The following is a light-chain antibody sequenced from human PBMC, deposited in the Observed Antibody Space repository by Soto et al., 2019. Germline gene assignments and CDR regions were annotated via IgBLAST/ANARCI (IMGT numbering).Light chain of an antibody. CDR3: CSFAGSYTV. J-gene: IGLJ3*02. V-gene: IGLV2-11*01. CDR1: SSDVGGYNY. Sequence: QSVLTQPRSVSVSPGQSVTISCTGTSSDVGGYNYVSWYQQHPGKAPKLMIYDVNRRPSGVPDRFSGSKSANTASLTISGLQAEDEADYYCCSFAGSYTVFGGGTQLTVL. CDR2: DVN.